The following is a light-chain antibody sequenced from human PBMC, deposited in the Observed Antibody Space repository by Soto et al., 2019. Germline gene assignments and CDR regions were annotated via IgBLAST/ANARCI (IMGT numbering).Light chain of an antibody. Sequence: EIVMTQSPATLSVSPGERATLSCRASQSVSSNLAWYQQKPGQAPRLLIYGASTRATGIPARFSGSGSGTEFTLPISSLQSGDFGVYYCQQYNNWPSWTFGPGTKVEIK. CDR1: QSVSSN. CDR2: GAS. J-gene: IGKJ1*01. V-gene: IGKV3-15*01. CDR3: QQYNNWPSWT.